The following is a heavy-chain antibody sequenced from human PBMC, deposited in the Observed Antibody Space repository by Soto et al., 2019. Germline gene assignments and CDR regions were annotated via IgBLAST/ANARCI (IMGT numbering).Heavy chain of an antibody. Sequence: SETLSLTCAVYGGSFSGYYWSWIRQPPGKGLEWIGEINHSGSTNYNPSLKSRVTISVDTSKNQFSLKLSSVTAADTAVYYCARAGFGIAVAGTGKIDNGFDPWGQGTLVTGS. CDR1: GGSFSGYY. D-gene: IGHD6-19*01. J-gene: IGHJ5*02. V-gene: IGHV4-34*01. CDR3: ARAGFGIAVAGTGKIDNGFDP. CDR2: INHSGST.